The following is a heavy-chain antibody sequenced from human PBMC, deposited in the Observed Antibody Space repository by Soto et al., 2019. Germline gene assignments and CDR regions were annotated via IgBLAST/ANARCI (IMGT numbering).Heavy chain of an antibody. CDR2: IQSGGST. D-gene: IGHD2-15*01. CDR3: ARDDFDCSGGIYYGVHMDI. Sequence: DVQLVESGGGLVQPGGSLTLSCAGSGFTVSSKYMSWVRQAPGKGLEWVSLIQSGGSTFYADSVKGRFSISRDNSKNTVYLQINSLGADDTAACYWARDDFDCSGGIYYGVHMDIWGKGTTVTVSS. J-gene: IGHJ6*04. CDR1: GFTVSSKY. V-gene: IGHV3-66*01.